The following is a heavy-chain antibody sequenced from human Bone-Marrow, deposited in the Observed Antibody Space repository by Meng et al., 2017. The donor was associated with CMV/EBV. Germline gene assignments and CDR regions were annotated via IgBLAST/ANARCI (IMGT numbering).Heavy chain of an antibody. CDR3: AREGCSSTSCPAGAFDI. J-gene: IGHJ3*02. CDR1: GFTFGDYA. V-gene: IGHV3-49*04. CDR2: IRSKAYGGTT. Sequence: GESLKISCTASGFTFGDYAMSWVRQAPGKGLEWVGFIRSKAYGGTTEYAASVKGRFTISRDDSKSIAYLQMNSLKTEDTAVYYCAREGCSSTSCPAGAFDIWGQGTMVTVSS. D-gene: IGHD2-2*01.